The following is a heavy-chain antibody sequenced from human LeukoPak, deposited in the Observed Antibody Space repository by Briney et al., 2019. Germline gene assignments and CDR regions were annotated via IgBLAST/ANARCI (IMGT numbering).Heavy chain of an antibody. J-gene: IGHJ4*02. CDR2: IKPDGSEK. CDR3: ATGYYDILTGWKPIDY. CDR1: GFTFSTYW. Sequence: GGSLRLSCVGSGFTFSTYWMNWVRQAPGKGLEWVANIKPDGSEKYYVDSVKGRFTISRDNVNNALFLQMNSLRVEDTAVYYCATGYYDILTGWKPIDYWGQGTLVTVSS. V-gene: IGHV3-7*01. D-gene: IGHD3-9*01.